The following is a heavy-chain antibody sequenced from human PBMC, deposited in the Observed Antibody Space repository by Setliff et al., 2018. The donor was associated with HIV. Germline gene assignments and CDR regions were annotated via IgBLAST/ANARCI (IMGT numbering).Heavy chain of an antibody. CDR1: GGFIKNSNYY. CDR2: IHYSGST. CDR3: ATCRHRPSNWFDP. V-gene: IGHV4-39*07. Sequence: PSETLSLTCTVYGGFIKNSNYYWGWIRQPPGKGLEWIGNIHYSGSTYHNPSLKSRVTISVDRSGNQFSLRLTSVTAADTAVYYCATCRHRPSNWFDPWGQGTVVTVSS. J-gene: IGHJ5*02.